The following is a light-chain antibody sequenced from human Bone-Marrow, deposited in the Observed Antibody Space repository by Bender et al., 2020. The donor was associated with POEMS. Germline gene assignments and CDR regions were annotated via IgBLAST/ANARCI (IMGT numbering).Light chain of an antibody. Sequence: QSVLTQPPSASGTPGQSVIISCSGTDSNFGGNNVNWYQQVPGTAPKLVIYANNNRPSGVPARFSGSRSGTSASLAITGLQSEDEADYYCQSYDSSLSGVLFGGGTKLTVL. J-gene: IGLJ3*02. V-gene: IGLV1-40*01. CDR3: QSYDSSLSGVL. CDR2: ANN. CDR1: DSNFGGNN.